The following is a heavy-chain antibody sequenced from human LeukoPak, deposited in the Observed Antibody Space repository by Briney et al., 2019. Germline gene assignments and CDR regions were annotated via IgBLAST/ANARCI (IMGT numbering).Heavy chain of an antibody. CDR2: IIPIFGTA. CDR3: ARAVDTAMDPYYYYYMDV. V-gene: IGHV1-69*06. CDR1: GGTFSSYA. J-gene: IGHJ6*03. Sequence: SVKVSCKASGGTFSSYAISWVRQAPGQGLEWMGGIIPIFGTANYAQKFQGRVTITADKSTSTAYMELSSLRSEDTAVYYCARAVDTAMDPYYYYYMDVWGKGTTVTVSS. D-gene: IGHD5-18*01.